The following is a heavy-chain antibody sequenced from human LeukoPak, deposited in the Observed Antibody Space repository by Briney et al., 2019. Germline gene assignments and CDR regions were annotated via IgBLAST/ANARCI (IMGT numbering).Heavy chain of an antibody. V-gene: IGHV3-7*01. CDR1: GFTFSSYW. J-gene: IGHJ4*02. D-gene: IGHD6-19*01. CDR2: IKQDGSEQ. Sequence: GGSLRLSCAASGFTFSSYWMSWVRQAPGKGLEWVANIKQDGSEQYYVASVKGRFTISRDNAKNSLYLQMNSLRAEDTAVYYCARSGSSGWSLPFDYWGQGTLVTVSS. CDR3: ARSGSSGWSLPFDY.